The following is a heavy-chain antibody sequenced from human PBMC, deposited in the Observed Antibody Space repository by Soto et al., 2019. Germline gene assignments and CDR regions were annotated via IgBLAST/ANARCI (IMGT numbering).Heavy chain of an antibody. CDR1: GGSISNHY. CDR3: TRANWYSEY. D-gene: IGHD7-27*01. CDR2: IYYNGNT. V-gene: IGHV4-59*11. Sequence: QVQLQESGPGLVKPSETLSLTCSVSGGSISNHYWSWIRQPPGKGLEWIGYIYYNGNTNYNHSLKRRVTMSVDTSRNQISLKLTTVTAADTAVYYCTRANWYSEYWGQGTLVTVSS. J-gene: IGHJ4*02.